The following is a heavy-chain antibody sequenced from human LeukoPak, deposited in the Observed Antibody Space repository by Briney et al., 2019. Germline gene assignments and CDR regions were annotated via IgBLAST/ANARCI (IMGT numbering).Heavy chain of an antibody. CDR1: GGSISSYY. V-gene: IGHV4-59*08. J-gene: IGHJ4*02. Sequence: SETLSLTCTVSGGSISSYYWSWIRQPPGKGLEWIGYIYYSGSTYYNPSLRSRVTISVDTSKNQFSLKLSSVTAADTAVYYCARQMYSSSWAVDYWGQGTLVTVSS. CDR2: IYYSGST. CDR3: ARQMYSSSWAVDY. D-gene: IGHD6-13*01.